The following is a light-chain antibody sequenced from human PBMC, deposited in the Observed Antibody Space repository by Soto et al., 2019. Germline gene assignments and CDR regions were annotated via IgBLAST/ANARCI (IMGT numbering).Light chain of an antibody. CDR1: QSVSTT. V-gene: IGKV3-20*01. Sequence: EIVMTQSPATLSVSPGQRASLSCRASQSVSTTVAWYHQKPGQAPRLLIYGASSRATGIPDRFSGSGSGTDFTLTINRLEPEDFAVYYCQQHGISHITFGQGTRLEIK. J-gene: IGKJ5*01. CDR2: GAS. CDR3: QQHGISHIT.